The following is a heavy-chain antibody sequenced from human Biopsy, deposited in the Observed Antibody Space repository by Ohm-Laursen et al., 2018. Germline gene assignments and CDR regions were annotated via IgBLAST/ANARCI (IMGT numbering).Heavy chain of an antibody. V-gene: IGHV3-21*06. CDR2: ISASSSYI. J-gene: IGHJ5*01. CDR1: GVTLSGYG. Sequence: SLGLSCAASGVTLSGYGMNWVRQAPGKGLEWVSSISASSSYIYYADSVKGRFTVSRDNTKNTLYLQMNSLRAADTAIYFCATELLPPGVGGPWLDSWGQGTPVIVSS. D-gene: IGHD3-10*01. CDR3: ATELLPPGVGGPWLDS.